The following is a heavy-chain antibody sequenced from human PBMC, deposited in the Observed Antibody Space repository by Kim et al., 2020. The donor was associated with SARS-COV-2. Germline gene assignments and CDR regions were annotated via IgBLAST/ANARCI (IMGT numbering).Heavy chain of an antibody. CDR2: INNSGST. D-gene: IGHD6-13*01. Sequence: SETLSLTCAVYGGSFSGYYWSWIRQPPGKGLEWIGEINNSGSTNYNPSLKSRVTISVDTSKNQFYLKLNSVTAADTAVYYCDRGEFSSSWYVTHNWFDPWGQGTLVTVSS. J-gene: IGHJ5*02. CDR1: GGSFSGYY. CDR3: DRGEFSSSWYVTHNWFDP. V-gene: IGHV4-34*01.